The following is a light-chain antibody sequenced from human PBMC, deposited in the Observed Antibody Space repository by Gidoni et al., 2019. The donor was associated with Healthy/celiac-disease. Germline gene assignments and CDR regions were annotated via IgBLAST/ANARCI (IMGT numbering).Light chain of an antibody. CDR2: QDS. Sequence: SYELTQPPSVSVSPGQTASITCSGDKLGDKYACWSQQKPGQSPVLVIYQDSKRHSGIPERFSCSNSGNTATLTISGTQAMDEADYYCQAWDSSTHVVFGGGTKLTVL. CDR1: KLGDKY. CDR3: QAWDSSTHVV. J-gene: IGLJ2*01. V-gene: IGLV3-1*01.